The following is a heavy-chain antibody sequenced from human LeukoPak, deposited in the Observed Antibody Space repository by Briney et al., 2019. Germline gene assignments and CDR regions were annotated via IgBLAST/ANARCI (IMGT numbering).Heavy chain of an antibody. V-gene: IGHV3-7*01. CDR3: ARNCNDNPKWGDAFDL. CDR2: IRYDGSEK. J-gene: IGHJ3*01. D-gene: IGHD1-14*01. CDR1: GFIFSRHW. Sequence: GGSLRLSCAASGFIFSRHWMSWVRQAPGEGLEWVANIRYDGSEKKYVDSVKGRFTISRDNAKNSVYLQMSSLSAEDTAVYYCARNCNDNPKWGDAFDLWGQGTMVTVSS.